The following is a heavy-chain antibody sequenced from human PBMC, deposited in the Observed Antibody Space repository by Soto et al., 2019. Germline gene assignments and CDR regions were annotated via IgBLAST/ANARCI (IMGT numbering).Heavy chain of an antibody. D-gene: IGHD3-3*01. CDR2: IYYSGST. CDR3: ARHYYDFWSGYSLYYFDY. CDR1: GGSISSSSYY. J-gene: IGHJ4*02. V-gene: IGHV4-39*01. Sequence: SETLSLTCTVSGGSISSSSYYWGWIRQPPGKGLEWIGSIYYSGSTYYNPSLKSRVTISVDTSKNQFSLKLSSVTAADTAVYYCARHYYDFWSGYSLYYFDYWGQGTLVTVSS.